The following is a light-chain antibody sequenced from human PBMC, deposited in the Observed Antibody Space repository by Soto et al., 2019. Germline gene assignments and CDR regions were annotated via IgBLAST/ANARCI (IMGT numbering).Light chain of an antibody. V-gene: IGKV3-11*01. CDR2: AAS. CDR3: QQRSNWLT. J-gene: IGKJ4*01. Sequence: ETVLTQSPATLSLSPGERATLSCRASQSVSSYLAWYQQKPGQAPRLLIYAASTRATGIPDRFSGSGSGTDFTFTISRLEPEDFAVYYCQQRSNWLTFGGGTKVDIK. CDR1: QSVSSY.